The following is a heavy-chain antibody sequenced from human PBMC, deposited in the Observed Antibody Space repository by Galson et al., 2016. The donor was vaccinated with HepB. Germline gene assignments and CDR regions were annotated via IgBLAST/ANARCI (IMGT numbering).Heavy chain of an antibody. CDR1: GDTFTGYY. V-gene: IGHV1-2*04. Sequence: SVKVSCKASGDTFTGYYIHWVRQAPGKGLEWMAWLSANSGATNYAQKFQGWVTMTRDTSISTAYMELTSLTSDATAIYYCATSTGYRSGWGAFDICGQGTMLIVSS. CDR2: LSANSGAT. CDR3: ATSTGYRSGWGAFDI. J-gene: IGHJ3*02. D-gene: IGHD6-25*01.